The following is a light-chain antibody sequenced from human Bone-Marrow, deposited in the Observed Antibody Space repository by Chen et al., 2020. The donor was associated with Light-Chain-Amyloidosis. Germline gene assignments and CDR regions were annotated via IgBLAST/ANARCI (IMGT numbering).Light chain of an antibody. J-gene: IGLJ3*02. CDR3: QVWDRSSDRPV. CDR2: DDS. CDR1: NIGSTS. Sequence: SYVLTQPSSVSVAPGQTATIACGGNNIGSTSVHWYQQTPGQAPLLVVYDDSDRPSGIPERFSGSNAGNTATLPISRVEAGDEADYYCQVWDRSSDRPVFGGGTKLTVL. V-gene: IGLV3-21*02.